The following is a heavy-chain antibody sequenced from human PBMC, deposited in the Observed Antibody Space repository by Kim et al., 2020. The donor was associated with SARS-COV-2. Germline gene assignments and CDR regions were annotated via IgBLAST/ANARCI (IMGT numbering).Heavy chain of an antibody. CDR1: GYTFTSYA. J-gene: IGHJ3*02. Sequence: ASVKVSCKASGYTFTSYAMHWVRQAPGQRLEWMGWINAGNGNTKYSQKFQGRVTITRDTSASTAYMELSSLRSEDTAVYYCARVACSGGSCYKISSAFDIWGQGTMVTVSS. V-gene: IGHV1-3*01. D-gene: IGHD2-15*01. CDR3: ARVACSGGSCYKISSAFDI. CDR2: INAGNGNT.